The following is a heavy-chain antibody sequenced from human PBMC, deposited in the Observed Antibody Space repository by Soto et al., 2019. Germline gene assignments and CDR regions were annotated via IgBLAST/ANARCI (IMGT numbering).Heavy chain of an antibody. V-gene: IGHV1-69*13. Sequence: SVKVSCKASGGTFSSYAISWVRQAPGQGLEWMGGIIPIFGTANYAQKFQGRVTITADESTSTAYMELSSLRSEDTAVYYCAREGSNLGYCSGGSCPLNWFDPWGQGTLVTVSS. CDR3: AREGSNLGYCSGGSCPLNWFDP. J-gene: IGHJ5*02. CDR1: GGTFSSYA. D-gene: IGHD2-15*01. CDR2: IIPIFGTA.